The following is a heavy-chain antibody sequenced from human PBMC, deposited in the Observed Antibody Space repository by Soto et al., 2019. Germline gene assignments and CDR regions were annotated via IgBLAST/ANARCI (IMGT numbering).Heavy chain of an antibody. J-gene: IGHJ6*02. CDR1: GYTFTGYY. V-gene: IGHV1-2*04. D-gene: IGHD5-18*01. CDR2: INPTSGRT. Sequence: ASVKGSCKASGYTFTGYYMHWVRQAPGQGLEWMGWINPTSGRTSYAQKFQGWVTRTRDTSISTAYMELSRLRSDDTAVYYCARDRSTTAMGYGMDVWGQGTTVTVSS. CDR3: ARDRSTTAMGYGMDV.